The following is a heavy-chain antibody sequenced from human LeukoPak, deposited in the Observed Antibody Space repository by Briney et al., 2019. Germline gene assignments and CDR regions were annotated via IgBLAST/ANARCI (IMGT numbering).Heavy chain of an antibody. CDR2: ISGSGGST. D-gene: IGHD3-10*01. V-gene: IGHV3-23*01. CDR1: GFTFSDYA. J-gene: IGHJ4*02. Sequence: GGSLRLSCTAGGFTFSDYAVTWVRQAPGKGLEWVSAISGSGGSTYYADSVKGRFTISRDNSKNTLYLQMNSLRAEDTAVYYCAKARGSGSFLYFDYWGQGTLVTVSS. CDR3: AKARGSGSFLYFDY.